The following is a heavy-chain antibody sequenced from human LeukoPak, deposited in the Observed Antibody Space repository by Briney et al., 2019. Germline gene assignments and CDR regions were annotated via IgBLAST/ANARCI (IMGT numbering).Heavy chain of an antibody. J-gene: IGHJ3*02. V-gene: IGHV3-7*01. Sequence: GGSLRLSCAASGFTFSISWMTWVRQAPGKGLEWVANIKEDGSEKYYVDSVKGRFTISRDNTKESLYLQMNSLRAEDTAVYYCARLVVSDAFDIWGQGTMVTVSS. D-gene: IGHD3-22*01. CDR3: ARLVVSDAFDI. CDR2: IKEDGSEK. CDR1: GFTFSISW.